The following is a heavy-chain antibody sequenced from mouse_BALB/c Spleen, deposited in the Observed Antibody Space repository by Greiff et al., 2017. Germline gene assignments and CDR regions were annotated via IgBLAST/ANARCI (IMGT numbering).Heavy chain of an antibody. V-gene: IGHV5-9-3*01. D-gene: IGHD2-3*01. Sequence: EVKLVESGGGLVKPGGSLKLSCAASGFTFSSYAMSWVRQTPEKRLEWVATISSGGSYTYYPDSVKGRFTISRDNAKNTLYLQMSSLRSEDTAMYYCARHDDGYYVFAYWGQGTLVTVSA. CDR1: GFTFSSYA. CDR3: ARHDDGYYVFAY. J-gene: IGHJ3*01. CDR2: ISSGGSYT.